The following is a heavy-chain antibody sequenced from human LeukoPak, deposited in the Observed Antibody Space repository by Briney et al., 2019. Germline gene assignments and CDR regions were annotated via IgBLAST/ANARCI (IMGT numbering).Heavy chain of an antibody. CDR1: GGSFSGYY. CDR2: INHSGST. CDR3: ARGPTFNYYGSGSYYPTYYYYGMDV. J-gene: IGHJ6*02. V-gene: IGHV4-34*01. Sequence: SETLSLTCAVYGGSFSGYYWSWIRQPPGKGLEWIGEINHSGSTNYNPSLKSRVTISVDTSKNQFSLKLSSVTAADTAVYYCARGPTFNYYGSGSYYPTYYYYGMDVWGQGTTVTVSS. D-gene: IGHD3-10*01.